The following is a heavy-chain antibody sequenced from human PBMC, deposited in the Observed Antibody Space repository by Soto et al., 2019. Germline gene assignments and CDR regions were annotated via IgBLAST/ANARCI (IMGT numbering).Heavy chain of an antibody. Sequence: HPGGSLRLSCAASGFTFSSYAMSWVRQAPGKGLEWVSAISGSGGSTYYADSVKGRFTISRDNSKNTLYLQMNSLRAEDTAVYYCAKREYSSGWYDFDYWGQGTLVTVSS. J-gene: IGHJ4*02. D-gene: IGHD6-19*01. CDR3: AKREYSSGWYDFDY. CDR2: ISGSGGST. CDR1: GFTFSSYA. V-gene: IGHV3-23*01.